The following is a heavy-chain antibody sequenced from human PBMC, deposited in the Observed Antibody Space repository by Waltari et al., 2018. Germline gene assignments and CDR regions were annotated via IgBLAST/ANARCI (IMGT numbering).Heavy chain of an antibody. D-gene: IGHD4-17*01. V-gene: IGHV1-2*06. Sequence: QVQLVQSGAEVKKPGAPVKVFCTAFGYTLTGYCMPWGRTGPGQGLEWMGRINPNSGGTNYAQKFQGRVTMTRDTSISTAYMELSRLRSDDTAVYYCARKTTGNGYYGMDVWGQGTTVTVSS. CDR1: GYTLTGYC. CDR2: INPNSGGT. J-gene: IGHJ6*02. CDR3: ARKTTGNGYYGMDV.